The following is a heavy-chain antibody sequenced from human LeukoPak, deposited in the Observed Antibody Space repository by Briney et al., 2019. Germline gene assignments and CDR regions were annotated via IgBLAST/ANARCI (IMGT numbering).Heavy chain of an antibody. CDR3: AKSVSLIVVAGGYFDY. V-gene: IGHV3-23*01. CDR2: ISGSGATT. Sequence: GGSLRLSCAASGFTFSSYAMTWVRQAPGKGLEWVSGISGSGATTEYADSVKARFAISRDNSKHALNLEMNSLRAEDTAVYYCAKSVSLIVVAGGYFDYWGQGTLVTVSS. CDR1: GFTFSSYA. D-gene: IGHD3-22*01. J-gene: IGHJ4*02.